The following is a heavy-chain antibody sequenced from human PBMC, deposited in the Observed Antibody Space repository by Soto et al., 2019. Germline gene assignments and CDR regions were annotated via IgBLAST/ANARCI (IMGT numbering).Heavy chain of an antibody. V-gene: IGHV3-72*01. CDR3: ARYSGSYSRGLDY. Sequence: EVQLVESGGGLVQPGGSLRLSCAASGFTFSDYYMEWVRQAPGKGLEWVGRIRNKGNSYNTEYAATVKGRFTISRDDPRKPLYLEMYNLKTEYTCVFYCARYSGSYSRGLDYWGQGTPVIVSS. J-gene: IGHJ4*02. CDR2: IRNKGNSYNT. D-gene: IGHD1-26*01. CDR1: GFTFSDYY.